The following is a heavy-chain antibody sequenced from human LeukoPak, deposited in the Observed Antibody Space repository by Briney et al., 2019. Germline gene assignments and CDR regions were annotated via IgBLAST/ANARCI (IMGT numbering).Heavy chain of an antibody. CDR2: ISGSGGST. V-gene: IGHV3-23*01. Sequence: GGSLRLSCAASGFTFSSYAMSWVRQAPGKGLEWVSAISGSGGSTYYADSVKGRFTISRDNSKNTLYLQMNSLRAEDTAVYYCAKGGGSSWHNSWCFDCWGQGTLVTVSS. D-gene: IGHD6-13*01. CDR3: AKGGGSSWHNSWCFDC. J-gene: IGHJ4*02. CDR1: GFTFSSYA.